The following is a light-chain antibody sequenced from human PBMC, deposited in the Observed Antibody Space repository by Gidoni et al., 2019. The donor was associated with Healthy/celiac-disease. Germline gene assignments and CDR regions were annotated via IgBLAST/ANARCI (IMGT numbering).Light chain of an antibody. CDR3: QQYGSSPLT. Sequence: EIVLTQSPGTLSLSPGERATLSCRASQSVSSSYLAWYQQKPGQAPRLLIYGASSRATGIPDRFSGSGSGTDFTLNISRLEPEDFAVYYCQQYGSSPLTFXGXTKVEIK. CDR2: GAS. CDR1: QSVSSSY. J-gene: IGKJ4*01. V-gene: IGKV3-20*01.